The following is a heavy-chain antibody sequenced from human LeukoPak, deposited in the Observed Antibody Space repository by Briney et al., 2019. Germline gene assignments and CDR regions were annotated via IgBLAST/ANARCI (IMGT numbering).Heavy chain of an antibody. Sequence: GGSLRLSCSASGFTLNTFAMHWVRQAPGKGLEYVSSISDNGGTTYYADSVKGRFTISRDNSKNTLYLQMSSLRAEDTAVYFCVTQGDGYYSGPFDYWGQGTLVTVSS. D-gene: IGHD3-22*01. CDR2: ISDNGGTT. CDR3: VTQGDGYYSGPFDY. CDR1: GFTLNTFA. J-gene: IGHJ4*02. V-gene: IGHV3-64D*06.